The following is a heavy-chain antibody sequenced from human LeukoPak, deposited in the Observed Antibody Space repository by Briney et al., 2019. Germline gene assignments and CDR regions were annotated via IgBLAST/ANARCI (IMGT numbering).Heavy chain of an antibody. CDR1: GFTFSSYG. Sequence: GGSLRLFCAASGFTFSSYGMLWVRQAPGKGLEGVAFIRYDGSNKYYADSVKGRFTISRDNSKNTLYLQMNSLRAEDTAVYYCAKDRSTSCPLNYWGQGTLVTVSS. CDR2: IRYDGSNK. J-gene: IGHJ4*02. D-gene: IGHD2-2*01. CDR3: AKDRSTSCPLNY. V-gene: IGHV3-30*02.